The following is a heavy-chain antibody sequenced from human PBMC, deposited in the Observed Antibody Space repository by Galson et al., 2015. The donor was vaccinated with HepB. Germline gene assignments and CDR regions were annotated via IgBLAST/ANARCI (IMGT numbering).Heavy chain of an antibody. V-gene: IGHV3-30*18. D-gene: IGHD2/OR15-2a*01. CDR1: GFTLGDYG. CDR2: ISYAGGKK. CDR3: AKDPGGQFLRDYYYYGMDV. Sequence: SLRLSCAASGFTLGDYGIHWVRQTPGKGLQWVGVISYAGGKKYYDESVKGRFTISRDNSKKTLFLHMNSLRDDDTAVYYCAKDPGGQFLRDYYYYGMDVWGLGATVIVSS. J-gene: IGHJ6*02.